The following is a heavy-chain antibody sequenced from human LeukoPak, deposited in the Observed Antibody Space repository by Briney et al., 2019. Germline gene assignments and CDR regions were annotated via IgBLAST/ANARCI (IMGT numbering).Heavy chain of an antibody. CDR1: GFTFSSYA. J-gene: IGHJ6*02. Sequence: GGSLRLSCAASGFTFSSYAMSWVRQAPGKGLEWVSAISGSGGSTYYADSVKGRFTISKDNSKNTLYLQMNSLRAEDTAVYYCAKDPSSEGYYYGMDVRGQGTTVTVSS. CDR2: ISGSGGST. CDR3: AKDPSSEGYYYGMDV. D-gene: IGHD6-13*01. V-gene: IGHV3-23*01.